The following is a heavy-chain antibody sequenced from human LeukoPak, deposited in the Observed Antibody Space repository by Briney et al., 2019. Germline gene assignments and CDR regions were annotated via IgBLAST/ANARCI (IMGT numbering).Heavy chain of an antibody. Sequence: SGPALVKPTRTLTLTCTFSGFSLTTTDMCVIWIRQPPGKALEWLARIDWDNDNFFSPSLKTRLTISKDTSKNQVVLKMTNMDPADTATYYCARAFGGNFFDSWGPGTLVTVSS. CDR2: IDWDNDN. D-gene: IGHD4-23*01. V-gene: IGHV2-70*17. CDR3: ARAFGGNFFDS. J-gene: IGHJ4*02. CDR1: GFSLTTTDMC.